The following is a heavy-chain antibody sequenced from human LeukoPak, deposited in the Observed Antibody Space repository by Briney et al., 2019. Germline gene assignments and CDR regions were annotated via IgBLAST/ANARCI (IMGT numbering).Heavy chain of an antibody. Sequence: ASVKVSCKASGYTFTSYYMHWVRQAPGQGLEWMGIINPSGGSTSYAQKFQGRVTMTGDTSTSTVYMELSSLRSEDTAVYYCASLYGGNSLRGDAFDIWGQGTMVTVSS. CDR2: INPSGGST. CDR1: GYTFTSYY. V-gene: IGHV1-46*01. J-gene: IGHJ3*02. D-gene: IGHD4-23*01. CDR3: ASLYGGNSLRGDAFDI.